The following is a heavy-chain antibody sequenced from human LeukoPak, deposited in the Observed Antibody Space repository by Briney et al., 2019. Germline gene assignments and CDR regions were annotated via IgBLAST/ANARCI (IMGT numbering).Heavy chain of an antibody. V-gene: IGHV4-34*01. CDR1: GGSFSGYY. D-gene: IGHD3-16*02. J-gene: IGHJ4*02. Sequence: SETLSLTCAVYGGSFSGYYWSWIRQPPGKGLEWIGEINHSGSTNYNPSLKSRVTISVDTSKNQFSLKLSSVAAADTAVYYCARGAYDYVWGSYRYYYFDYWGQGTLVTVSS. CDR2: INHSGST. CDR3: ARGAYDYVWGSYRYYYFDY.